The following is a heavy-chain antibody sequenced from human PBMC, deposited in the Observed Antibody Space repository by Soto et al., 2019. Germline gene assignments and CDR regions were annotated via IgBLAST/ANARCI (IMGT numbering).Heavy chain of an antibody. CDR3: AKEGPAVAGYYFDY. D-gene: IGHD6-19*01. J-gene: IGHJ4*02. CDR2: ISYDGSNK. CDR1: GFTFSSYG. V-gene: IGHV3-30*18. Sequence: GGSLRLSCSTSGFTFSSYGVNWVRQAPGKGLEWVAVISYDGSNKYYAASVKGRFTISRDNSKNTLYLQMNSLRAEDTAVYYCAKEGPAVAGYYFDYWGQGALVTVSS.